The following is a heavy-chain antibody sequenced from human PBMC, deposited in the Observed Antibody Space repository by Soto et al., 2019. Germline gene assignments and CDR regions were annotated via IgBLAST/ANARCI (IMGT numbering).Heavy chain of an antibody. J-gene: IGHJ4*02. D-gene: IGHD3-9*01. Sequence: PSETQSLTCTVSGGSISSSSYYWGWIRQPPGKGLEWIGSIYYSGSTYYNPSLKSRVTISVDTSKNQFSLKLSSVTAADTAVYYCASPSGDYDILTIDYWGQGTLVTVSS. CDR2: IYYSGST. CDR1: GGSISSSSYY. CDR3: ASPSGDYDILTIDY. V-gene: IGHV4-39*01.